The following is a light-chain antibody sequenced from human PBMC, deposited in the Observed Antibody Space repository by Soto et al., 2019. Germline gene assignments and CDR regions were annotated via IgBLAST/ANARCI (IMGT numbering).Light chain of an antibody. V-gene: IGKV1-39*01. CDR1: ENVMTY. CDR3: QQSYTTPLT. CDR2: GAS. J-gene: IGKJ3*01. Sequence: DIQMTQSPSSLSASVGDRVTMTCRASENVMTYLTWYQQKSGKAPKLLIYGASSLQGGVPSRFSGTGSETNFSLTISAVQPEDYAIYHCQQSYTTPLTFGPGTKVDFK.